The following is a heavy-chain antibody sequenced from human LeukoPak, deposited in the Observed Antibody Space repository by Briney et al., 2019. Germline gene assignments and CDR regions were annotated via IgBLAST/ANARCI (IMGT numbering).Heavy chain of an antibody. CDR2: ISYDGSNK. CDR3: ARDQGGYDP. V-gene: IGHV3-30-3*01. Sequence: GGSLRLSCAASGFTFSSYAMHWVRQAPGKGLEWVAVISYDGSNKYYADSVKGRFTISRDNSKNTLYLQMNSLRAEDTAVYYCARDQGGYDPWGQGTLVTVSS. J-gene: IGHJ5*02. D-gene: IGHD5-12*01. CDR1: GFTFSSYA.